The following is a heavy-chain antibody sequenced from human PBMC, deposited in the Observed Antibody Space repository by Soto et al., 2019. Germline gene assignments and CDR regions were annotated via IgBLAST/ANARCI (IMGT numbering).Heavy chain of an antibody. CDR3: AREFYWQLGRPLWFDP. CDR1: GGSFSGYY. Sequence: PSETLSLTCAVYGGSFSGYYWSWIRQPPGKGLEWIGEINHSGSTNYNPSLKSRVTISVDTSKNQFSLKLSSVTAADTAVYYCAREFYWQLGRPLWFDPWGQGTLVTVSS. V-gene: IGHV4-34*01. D-gene: IGHD6-6*01. CDR2: INHSGST. J-gene: IGHJ5*02.